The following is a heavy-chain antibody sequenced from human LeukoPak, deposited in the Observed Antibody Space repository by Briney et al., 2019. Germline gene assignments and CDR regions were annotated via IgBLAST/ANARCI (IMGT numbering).Heavy chain of an antibody. V-gene: IGHV1-2*02. J-gene: IGHJ3*02. CDR1: GYTFTGYY. CDR3: ASPLRYFDWSDAFDI. D-gene: IGHD3-9*01. CDR2: INPNSGGT. Sequence: AASVKVSCKASGYTFTGYYMHWVRQAPGQGLEWMGWINPNSGGTNYAQKFQGRVTMTRDTSISTAYMELSRLRSDDTAVYYCASPLRYFDWSDAFDIWGQGTMVTVSS.